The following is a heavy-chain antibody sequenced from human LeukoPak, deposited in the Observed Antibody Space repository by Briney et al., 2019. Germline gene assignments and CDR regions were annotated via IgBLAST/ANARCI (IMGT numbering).Heavy chain of an antibody. CDR1: GYTFTGYY. CDR3: ARDWPGISLHFDL. D-gene: IGHD2-15*01. Sequence: ASVKVSCKASGYTFTGYYIHWVRQAPGQGLEWMGWINPNTGDTNFAQKFQGRVAMTRDTSLSTAYMDLSRLTSDDTAVYYCARDWPGISLHFDLWGRGTLITVSS. CDR2: INPNTGDT. V-gene: IGHV1-2*02. J-gene: IGHJ2*01.